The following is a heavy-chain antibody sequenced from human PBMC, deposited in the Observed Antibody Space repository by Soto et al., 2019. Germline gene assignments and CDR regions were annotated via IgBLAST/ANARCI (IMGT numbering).Heavy chain of an antibody. V-gene: IGHV4-39*01. CDR3: ARQGAARRRWYYYYCGMDV. D-gene: IGHD6-6*01. J-gene: IGHJ6*02. CDR2: IYYSGST. CDR1: GGSISSSSYY. Sequence: PSETLSLTCTVSGGSISSSSYYWGWIRQPPGKGLEWIGSIYYSGSTYYNPSLKSRVTISVDTSKNQFSLKLSSVTAADTAVYYSARQGAARRRWYYYYCGMDVWGQGPTVTVSS.